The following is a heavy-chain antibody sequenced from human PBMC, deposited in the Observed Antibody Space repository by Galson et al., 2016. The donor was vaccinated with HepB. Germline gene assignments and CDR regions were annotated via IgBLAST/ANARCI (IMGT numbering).Heavy chain of an antibody. CDR2: INPGNGDT. V-gene: IGHV1-3*01. D-gene: IGHD3-10*01. Sequence: SVKVSCKASGYRFSSHAIHWVRQAPGQRLEWMGWINPGNGDTEFSQRFQGRVTITRDTSASTVYMDLNSLISEDTAIYYRARDMGSTSTPPFDYWGQGTLVTVSS. CDR1: GYRFSSHA. CDR3: ARDMGSTSTPPFDY. J-gene: IGHJ4*02.